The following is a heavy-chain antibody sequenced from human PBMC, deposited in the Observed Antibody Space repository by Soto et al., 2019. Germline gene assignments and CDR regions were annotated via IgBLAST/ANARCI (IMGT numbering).Heavy chain of an antibody. CDR1: GGSISRSSYY. Sequence: SETLSLTCTVSGGSISRSSYYWGWIRQPPGKGLEWIGSIYYSGNTYYNPSLKSRVTKSVDTSKNQFSLKLSSVTAADTAVYYCARHSITGAYFDYWGQGTLVTVSS. CDR2: IYYSGNT. D-gene: IGHD1-20*01. J-gene: IGHJ4*02. V-gene: IGHV4-39*01. CDR3: ARHSITGAYFDY.